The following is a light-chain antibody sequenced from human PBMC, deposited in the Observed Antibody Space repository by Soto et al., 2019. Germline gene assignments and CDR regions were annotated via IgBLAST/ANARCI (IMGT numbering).Light chain of an antibody. CDR3: HQYGTSPLT. Sequence: DIVLTHSPGTLSLSPGDRATLSCRASQSVSSSYLAWYQHKPGQAPRLLIYGASSRATGIPDRFSGSGSGTDFPLTISRLEPEDYAVYYCHQYGTSPLTFGQGPKVEIK. V-gene: IGKV3-20*01. CDR2: GAS. J-gene: IGKJ1*01. CDR1: QSVSSSY.